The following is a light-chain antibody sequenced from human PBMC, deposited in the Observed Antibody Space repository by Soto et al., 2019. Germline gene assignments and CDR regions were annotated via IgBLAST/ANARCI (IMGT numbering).Light chain of an antibody. CDR3: QKYNSAPRT. CDR2: AAS. Sequence: DIQMTQSPSTLSGTVGDRVTITCRASQTISSWLAWYQQKPGKAPKLLIYAASTLQSGVPSRFSGSGSGTDFTLTISSLQPEDVATYYCQKYNSAPRTFGQGGKVDIK. J-gene: IGKJ1*01. CDR1: QTISSW. V-gene: IGKV1-27*01.